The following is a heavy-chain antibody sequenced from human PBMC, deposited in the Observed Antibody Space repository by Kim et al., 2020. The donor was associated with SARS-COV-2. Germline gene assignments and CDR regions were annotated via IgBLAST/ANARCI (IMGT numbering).Heavy chain of an antibody. CDR1: GFTFSSYA. V-gene: IGHV3-30*04. Sequence: LSLTCAASGFTFSSYAMHWVRQAPGKGLEWVAVISYDGSNKYYADSVKGRFTISRDNSKNTLYLQMNSLRAEDTAVYYCARGGRYSSGWGDYWGQGT. CDR3: ARGGRYSSGWGDY. D-gene: IGHD6-19*01. CDR2: ISYDGSNK. J-gene: IGHJ4*02.